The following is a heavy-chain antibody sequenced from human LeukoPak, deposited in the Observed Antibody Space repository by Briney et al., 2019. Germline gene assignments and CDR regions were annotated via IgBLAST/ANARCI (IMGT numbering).Heavy chain of an antibody. D-gene: IGHD2-8*01. CDR1: GFTFSSYA. V-gene: IGHV3-23*01. J-gene: IGHJ4*02. CDR3: AAGVLTVYADY. Sequence: GGSLRLSCAASGFTFSSYAMSWVRQAPGQGLQWVSAISGSGGSTYYADSVKGRFTISRDNSKNTLYLQMNSLRAEDTAVYYCAAGVLTVYADYWGQGTLVTVSS. CDR2: ISGSGGST.